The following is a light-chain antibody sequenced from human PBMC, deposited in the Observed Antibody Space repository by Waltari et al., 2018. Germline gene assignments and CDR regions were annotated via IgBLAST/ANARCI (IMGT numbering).Light chain of an antibody. J-gene: IGKJ1*01. CDR3: QQANTNTFPPT. V-gene: IGKV1-12*02. Sequence: DLQLTQSPSSVSASVGYRVTITCRASPGISSWLAWYQQKPGKAPKLLIYAASSLQSGVPSRFSGSGSGTHFTLTISSLQPEDFATYYCQQANTNTFPPTFGQGTKVEIK. CDR2: AAS. CDR1: PGISSW.